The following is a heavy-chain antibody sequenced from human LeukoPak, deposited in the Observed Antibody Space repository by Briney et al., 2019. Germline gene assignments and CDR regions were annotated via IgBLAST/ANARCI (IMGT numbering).Heavy chain of an antibody. CDR3: AKDGDYGDYY. J-gene: IGHJ4*02. Sequence: GGSLRLSCPASGFTFGDYAMSWVRQAPGKGLEWVGFIRSKAYGGTTEYAASVKGRFTISRDDSKSIAYLQMNSLKAEDTAVYYCAKDGDYGDYYWGQGTLVTVSS. CDR1: GFTFGDYA. V-gene: IGHV3-49*04. CDR2: IRSKAYGGTT. D-gene: IGHD4-17*01.